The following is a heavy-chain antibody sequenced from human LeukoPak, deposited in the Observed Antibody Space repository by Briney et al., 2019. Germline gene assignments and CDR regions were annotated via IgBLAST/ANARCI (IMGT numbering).Heavy chain of an antibody. D-gene: IGHD2-15*01. Sequence: GGSLRLSCAASGFTFTSYAVNWVRQAPGKGLEWVSAISGNGDITYYADSVRGRFTISRDNSKNTLYLQMNSLRAEDTAVYYCARVKRDCSGGSCYSYDYWGQGTLVTVSS. CDR3: ARVKRDCSGGSCYSYDY. CDR2: ISGNGDIT. CDR1: GFTFTSYA. V-gene: IGHV3-23*01. J-gene: IGHJ4*02.